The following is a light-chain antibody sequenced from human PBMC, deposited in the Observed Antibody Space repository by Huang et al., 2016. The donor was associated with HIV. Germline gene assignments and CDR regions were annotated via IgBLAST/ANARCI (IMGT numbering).Light chain of an antibody. CDR2: DAS. CDR1: QSVSSY. Sequence: EVVLTQSPATLSLSPGERVTLSCRASQSVSSYLARYQQNPGQAPRLLIYDASNRATGVPARFSGGVSGTDFSLTISSLEPEDFAVYYCQQRSNWPPTFGGGTKVEIK. J-gene: IGKJ4*01. CDR3: QQRSNWPPT. V-gene: IGKV3-11*01.